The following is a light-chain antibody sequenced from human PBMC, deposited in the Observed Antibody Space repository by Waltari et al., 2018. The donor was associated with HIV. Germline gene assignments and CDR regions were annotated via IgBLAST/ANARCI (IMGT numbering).Light chain of an antibody. V-gene: IGKV1-16*01. CDR3: QQYDTYPPT. CDR2: SSS. Sequence: DIQMTQSPSSVSASIGDRVTITCRASPGIGSHVAWFQQKPGQAPTSLIYSSSRLQSGVSTRFSGGGSGTEFTLTIDSLQSEDFGNYFCQQYDTYPPTFAQGT. J-gene: IGKJ2*01. CDR1: PGIGSH.